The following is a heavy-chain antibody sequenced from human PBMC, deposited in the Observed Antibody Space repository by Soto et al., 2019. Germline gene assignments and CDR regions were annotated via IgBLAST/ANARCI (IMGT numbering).Heavy chain of an antibody. Sequence: EVQLLESGGGLVQPGGSLRLSCAASGFTFSSYAMSWVRQAPGKGLEWVSAISGSGGSTYYADSVKGRFTISRDNSKNTLYLQMNSLRAEYTAVYYCAKEPLLREQQLVRYFDYWGQGTLVTDSS. CDR3: AKEPLLREQQLVRYFDY. CDR2: ISGSGGST. CDR1: GFTFSSYA. D-gene: IGHD6-13*01. V-gene: IGHV3-23*01. J-gene: IGHJ4*02.